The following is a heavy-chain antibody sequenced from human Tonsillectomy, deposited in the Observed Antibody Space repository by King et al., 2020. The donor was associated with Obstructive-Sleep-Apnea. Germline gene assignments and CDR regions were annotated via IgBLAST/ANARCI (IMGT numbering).Heavy chain of an antibody. Sequence: VQLQQWGAGLLKPSETLSLTCAVYGGSFSGYYWSWIRQPPGKGLEWIGEINHSGSTNYNPSLKSRVTISVDTSKNQFSLKLSSVTAADTAVYYCACATYYGSGSPGPRVDYWGQGTLVTVSS. CDR2: INHSGST. CDR1: GGSFSGYY. J-gene: IGHJ4*02. D-gene: IGHD3-10*01. V-gene: IGHV4-34*01. CDR3: ACATYYGSGSPGPRVDY.